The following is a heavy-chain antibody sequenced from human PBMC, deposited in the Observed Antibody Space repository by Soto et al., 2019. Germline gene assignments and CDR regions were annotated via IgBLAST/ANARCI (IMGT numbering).Heavy chain of an antibody. CDR2: IYYSGST. Sequence: SETLSLTCTVSGGSVSSGSYYWSWIRQPPGKGLEWIGYIYYSGSTNYNPSLKSRVTISVDTSKNQFSLKLSSVTAADTAVYYCARVSSSGYYYYFDYWGQGTLVTVS. CDR3: ARVSSSGYYYYFDY. D-gene: IGHD3-22*01. V-gene: IGHV4-61*01. CDR1: GGSVSSGSYY. J-gene: IGHJ4*02.